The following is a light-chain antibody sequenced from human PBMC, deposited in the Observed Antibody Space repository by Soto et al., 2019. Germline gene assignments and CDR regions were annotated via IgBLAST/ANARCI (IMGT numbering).Light chain of an antibody. CDR1: QSVNLN. Sequence: EIMMTQSPGTLSVSPGEGDTRSCTASQSVNLNFAWYQQKPGQPPRLLLYGASTRATGIPVRFRGSGSGTEFTLPISSLQSEDSSVYYGHQYNSWPRGTFGPGTKVEIK. V-gene: IGKV3-15*01. J-gene: IGKJ3*01. CDR2: GAS. CDR3: HQYNSWPRGT.